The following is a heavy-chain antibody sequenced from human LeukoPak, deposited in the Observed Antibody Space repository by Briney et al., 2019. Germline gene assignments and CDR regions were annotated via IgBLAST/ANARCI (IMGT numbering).Heavy chain of an antibody. J-gene: IGHJ4*02. CDR1: GFTFRSYG. Sequence: GGSLRLSCAASGFTFRSYGMHSVGQAPGKGLEWVAVIWYDGSNKYYADSVKGRFTISRDNSKNTLYLQMDSLRAEDTAVYYCARDPGVRWLGGCDYWGQGTLVTVSS. CDR2: IWYDGSNK. D-gene: IGHD6-19*01. V-gene: IGHV3-33*01. CDR3: ARDPGVRWLGGCDY.